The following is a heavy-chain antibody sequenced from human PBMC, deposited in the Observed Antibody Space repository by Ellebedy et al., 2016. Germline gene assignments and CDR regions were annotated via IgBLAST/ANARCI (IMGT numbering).Heavy chain of an antibody. D-gene: IGHD3-10*01. Sequence: SETLSLTXAVSGGSFSAYSWIWIRQPPGKGLEWIGETDHSGSTNYDPSLKSRVTMSLDTSKNQFSLKLSSVTAADTAVYYCARHGEYYYGSGSYYGMDVWGQGTTVTVSS. CDR3: ARHGEYYYGSGSYYGMDV. V-gene: IGHV4-34*01. CDR1: GGSFSAYS. J-gene: IGHJ6*02. CDR2: TDHSGST.